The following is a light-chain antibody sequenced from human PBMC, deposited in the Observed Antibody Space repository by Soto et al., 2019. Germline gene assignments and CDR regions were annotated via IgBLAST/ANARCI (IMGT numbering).Light chain of an antibody. Sequence: EIVMTQSPATLSVSPGEGATLSCRASESVSISLAWYQHKPGQPPRLLIHGASTRASGIPPRFSGSGSGTDFTLTISSLQSEDFAVYFCQQYNIWPLWTFGQGTKVDIK. J-gene: IGKJ1*01. CDR2: GAS. CDR1: ESVSIS. V-gene: IGKV3D-15*01. CDR3: QQYNIWPLWT.